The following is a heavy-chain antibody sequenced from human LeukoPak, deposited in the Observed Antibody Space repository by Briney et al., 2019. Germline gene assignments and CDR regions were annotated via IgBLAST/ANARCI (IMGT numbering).Heavy chain of an antibody. D-gene: IGHD3-10*01. Sequence: GGSLRLSCAASGFTFDNYAMHWVRQAPGKGLEWVAVISYDGSNKYYADSVKGRFTISRDNSRNTLYLQMTSLRAEDTAVYFCAKGNYYVSVFYFAQWGQGSLVTVSS. CDR3: AKGNYYVSVFYFAQ. V-gene: IGHV3-30*04. J-gene: IGHJ4*02. CDR2: ISYDGSNK. CDR1: GFTFDNYA.